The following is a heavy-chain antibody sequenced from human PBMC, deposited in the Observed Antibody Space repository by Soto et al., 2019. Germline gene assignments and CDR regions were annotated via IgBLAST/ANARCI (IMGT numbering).Heavy chain of an antibody. CDR3: AKVGGLRFLDTYYFDY. D-gene: IGHD3-3*01. CDR1: GFTFSSYA. CDR2: ISSNGGST. J-gene: IGHJ4*02. Sequence: GGSLRLSCSASGFTFSSYAMHWVRQAPGKGLEYVSAISSNGGSTYYADSVKGRFTISRDNSKNTLYLQMNSLRAEDTAVYYCAKVGGLRFLDTYYFDYWGQGTLVTVSS. V-gene: IGHV3-64*04.